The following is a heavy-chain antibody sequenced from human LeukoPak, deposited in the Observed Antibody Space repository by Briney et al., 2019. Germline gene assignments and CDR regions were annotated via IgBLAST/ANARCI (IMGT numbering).Heavy chain of an antibody. V-gene: IGHV1-46*01. D-gene: IGHD6-13*01. CDR2: INPSGGST. J-gene: IGHJ5*02. CDR3: ARAAAGTEILYNWFDP. Sequence: ASVKVSCKASGYTFTSYYMHWVRQAPGQGLEWMGIINPSGGSTSYAQKFQGRVTMTRDMSTSTVYMELCSLRSEDTAVYYCARAAAGTEILYNWFDPWGQGTLVTVSS. CDR1: GYTFTSYY.